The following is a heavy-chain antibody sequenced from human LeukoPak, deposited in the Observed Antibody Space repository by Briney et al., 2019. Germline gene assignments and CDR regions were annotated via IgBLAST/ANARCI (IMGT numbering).Heavy chain of an antibody. V-gene: IGHV5-51*01. CDR1: AYXSSSYS. J-gene: IGHJ6*04. Sequence: GESLQSSCNVSAYXSSSYSISCVGHMTRKGREWRGIIFPGDHDTRYSVSFQGQVTISADKSISNAYLQSSSLKASDTAMYYCARPLGDSSSSTYYYGMDVWGEGATVTVSS. CDR3: ARPLGDSSSSTYYYGMDV. D-gene: IGHD6-6*01. CDR2: IFPGDHDT.